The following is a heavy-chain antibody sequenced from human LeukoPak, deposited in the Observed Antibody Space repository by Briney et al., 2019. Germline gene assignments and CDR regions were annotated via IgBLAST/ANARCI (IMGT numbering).Heavy chain of an antibody. CDR2: IYFSGSA. CDR1: GGSITSNSYY. Sequence: SETLSLTCTVSGGSITSNSYYWGWIRQPPGKGLEWIGSIYFSGSAYYNPSLQSRVAISVDTSKGQFSLKLSSVTAADTAVYYCARDPRGRYEDWFDPWGQGTLVTVSS. J-gene: IGHJ5*02. CDR3: ARDPRGRYEDWFDP. D-gene: IGHD1-26*01. V-gene: IGHV4-39*07.